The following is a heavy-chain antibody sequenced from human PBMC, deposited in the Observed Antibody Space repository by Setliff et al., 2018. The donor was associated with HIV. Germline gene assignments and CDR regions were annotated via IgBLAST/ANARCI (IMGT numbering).Heavy chain of an antibody. J-gene: IGHJ4*02. D-gene: IGHD3-22*01. CDR1: GYTFTDYY. CDR3: ATAPTMKVVYSGF. CDR2: VDPEDVET. Sequence: GASVKVSCKASGYTFTDYYMHWVQQAPGKGLEWMGRVDPEDVETIYAEKFQGRVTITADTSTGTAYMELSSLRSVDTAVYYCATAPTMKVVYSGFWGQGTLVTVSS. V-gene: IGHV1-69-2*01.